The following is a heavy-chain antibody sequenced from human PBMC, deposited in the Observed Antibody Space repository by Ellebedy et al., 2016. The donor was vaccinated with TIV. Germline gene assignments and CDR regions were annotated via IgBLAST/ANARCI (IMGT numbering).Heavy chain of an antibody. J-gene: IGHJ5*02. D-gene: IGHD3-16*01. CDR2: IYQDGSEK. CDR1: GFSFRNYW. Sequence: GGSLRLSCAASGFSFRNYWMGWVRQAPGKGLEWVANIYQDGSEKYYVDSVKGRFTISRDNAKKSLFLQMNSLRVEDTAVYYCARRGSYGDYAVQVNSWFDRWGRGTLVSVSS. CDR3: ARRGSYGDYAVQVNSWFDR. V-gene: IGHV3-7*01.